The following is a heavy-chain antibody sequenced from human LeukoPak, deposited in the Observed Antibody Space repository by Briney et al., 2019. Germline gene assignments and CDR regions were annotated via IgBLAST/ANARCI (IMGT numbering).Heavy chain of an antibody. V-gene: IGHV3-33*01. J-gene: IGHJ4*02. CDR3: ATYPAAIRYYFDY. Sequence: SGGSLRLSCAASGFTFSSYGMDWVGQAPGKGREGVAVIWYDGSNKYYADSVKGRFTISRDNSKNSLYLQMNSLRAEDTAVYYCATYPAAIRYYFDYWGQGTLVTVSS. CDR1: GFTFSSYG. CDR2: IWYDGSNK. D-gene: IGHD2-2*02.